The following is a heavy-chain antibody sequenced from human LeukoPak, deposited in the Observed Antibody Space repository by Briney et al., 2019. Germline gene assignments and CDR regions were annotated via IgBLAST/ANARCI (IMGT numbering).Heavy chain of an antibody. CDR2: ISGSGGST. V-gene: IGHV3-23*01. J-gene: IGHJ4*02. Sequence: GGSLRLSCAASGFTFSSYAMSWFRQAPGKGLEWVSAISGSGGSTYYADSVKGRFTISRDNSKNTLYLQMNSLRAEDTAVYYCAILGRDYYDSSGYYFIYWGQGTLVTVSS. D-gene: IGHD3-22*01. CDR1: GFTFSSYA. CDR3: AILGRDYYDSSGYYFIY.